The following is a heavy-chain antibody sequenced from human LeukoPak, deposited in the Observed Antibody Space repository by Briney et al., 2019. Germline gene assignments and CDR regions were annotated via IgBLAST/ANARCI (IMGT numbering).Heavy chain of an antibody. Sequence: GGSLRLSCAASGFTFSSYGMHWVRRAPGKGLEWVAIISYDGSNKYYADSVKGRFTISRDNSKNTLYLQMNSLRAEDTAVYYCARPRTYGDEYFFDYWGQGILVTVSS. CDR1: GFTFSSYG. CDR2: ISYDGSNK. D-gene: IGHD4-17*01. J-gene: IGHJ4*02. V-gene: IGHV3-30*03. CDR3: ARPRTYGDEYFFDY.